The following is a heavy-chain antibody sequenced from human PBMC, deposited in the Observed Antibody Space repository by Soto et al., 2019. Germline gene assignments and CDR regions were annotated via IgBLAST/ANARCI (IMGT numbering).Heavy chain of an antibody. CDR1: GFTLSTYS. V-gene: IGHV3-21*01. Sequence: GGSLRLSCEASGFTLSTYSMNWVRQAPGKGLEWVSSISNSGYYIYYADSMKGRFTISRDNAKNSLYLQVNSLRAEDTAVYYCARDYSSSSGGYFDYWGLGTLVTVS. J-gene: IGHJ4*01. CDR2: ISNSGYYI. D-gene: IGHD6-6*01. CDR3: ARDYSSSSGGYFDY.